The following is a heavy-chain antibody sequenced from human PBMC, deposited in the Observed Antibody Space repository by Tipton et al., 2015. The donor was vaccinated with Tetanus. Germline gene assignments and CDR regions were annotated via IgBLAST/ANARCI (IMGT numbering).Heavy chain of an antibody. CDR2: IDYFGTT. J-gene: IGHJ6*03. CDR1: GGSISTYH. V-gene: IGHV4-59*01. Sequence: LRLSCTVSGGSISTYHWNWIRQFPGKGLEWIGYIDYFGTTKYNPSLKSRVAMSVATSKNQLSLKLSSVTAADTAVYYCARSEQQLVRGYYYYYYMDVWGKGTTVTVSS. CDR3: ARSEQQLVRGYYYYYYMDV. D-gene: IGHD6-13*01.